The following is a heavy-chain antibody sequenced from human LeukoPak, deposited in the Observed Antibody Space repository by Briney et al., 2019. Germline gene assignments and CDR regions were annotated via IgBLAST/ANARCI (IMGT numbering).Heavy chain of an antibody. CDR3: ARRRPAACFDL. CDR1: GGSFSGYY. J-gene: IGHJ2*01. V-gene: IGHV4-34*01. D-gene: IGHD2-2*01. Sequence: PSETLSLTCAVYGGSFSGYYWSWIRQPPGKGLEWIGEINHSGSTNYNPSLKSRVTISVDTSKNQFSLKLSSVTAADTAVYYCARRRPAACFDLWGRGTLVTVSS. CDR2: INHSGST.